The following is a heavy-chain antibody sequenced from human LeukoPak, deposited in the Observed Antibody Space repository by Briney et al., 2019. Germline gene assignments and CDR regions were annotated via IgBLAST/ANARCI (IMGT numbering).Heavy chain of an antibody. D-gene: IGHD5-24*01. CDR1: GGSFSSST. Sequence: VKVSCKASGGSFSSSTINWVRQAPGQGLEWMGEIVPKYYTKNYAQKFQGRVTISADSSTSTAYMELSSLTSEDTAVYYCARDYTIKAPYFDYWGQGTLVTVSS. V-gene: IGHV1-69*01. J-gene: IGHJ4*02. CDR2: IVPKYYTK. CDR3: ARDYTIKAPYFDY.